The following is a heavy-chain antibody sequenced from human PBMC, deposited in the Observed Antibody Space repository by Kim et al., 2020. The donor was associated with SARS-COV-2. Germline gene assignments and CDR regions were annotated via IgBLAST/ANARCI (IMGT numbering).Heavy chain of an antibody. J-gene: IGHJ3*02. CDR1: GGTFSSYA. CDR2: IIPIFGTA. V-gene: IGHV1-69*13. Sequence: SVKVSCKASGGTFSSYAISWVRQAPGQGLEWMGGIIPIFGTANYAQKFQGRVTITADESTSTAYMELSSLRSEDTAVYYCARRATGIAAAGTGSDAFDIWGQGTMVTVSS. D-gene: IGHD6-13*01. CDR3: ARRATGIAAAGTGSDAFDI.